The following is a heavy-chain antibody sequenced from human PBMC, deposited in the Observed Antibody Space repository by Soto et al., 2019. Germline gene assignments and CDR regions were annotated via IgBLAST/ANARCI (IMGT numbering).Heavy chain of an antibody. CDR3: ARDLRDSSRYGGLDV. J-gene: IGHJ6*02. CDR2: IYYSGST. D-gene: IGHD6-13*01. CDR1: GGSVSSGNSY. Sequence: VQLQESGPGLVKPSETLSLTCTVSGGSVSSGNSYWSWIRQPPGKDLEWIGYIYYSGSTSYNPSLKSRVTMSGDTSKNQFSLKLNSVTAADTAVYYCARDLRDSSRYGGLDVWGQGTTVTVSS. V-gene: IGHV4-61*01.